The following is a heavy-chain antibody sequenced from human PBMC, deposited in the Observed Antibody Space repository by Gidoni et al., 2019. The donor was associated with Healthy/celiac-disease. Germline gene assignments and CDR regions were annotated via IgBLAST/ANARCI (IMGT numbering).Heavy chain of an antibody. CDR2: IIPIFGTA. Sequence: QVQLVQSGAEVKKPGSSVKVSCKASGGTFSSYAISWVRQAPGQGLEWRGVIIPIFGTANYAQKFQGRVTITADESTSTAYMELSSLRSEDTAVYYCARRNYYYYGMDVWGQGTTVTVSS. CDR1: GGTFSSYA. CDR3: ARRNYYYYGMDV. J-gene: IGHJ6*02. V-gene: IGHV1-69*01.